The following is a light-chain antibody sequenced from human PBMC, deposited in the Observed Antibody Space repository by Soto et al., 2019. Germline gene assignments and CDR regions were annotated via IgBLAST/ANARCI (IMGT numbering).Light chain of an antibody. CDR2: DAS. Sequence: EIVLTQSPATVSLSPGERATLSCWASQSLSSYLAWYQQKPGQAPRLLIYDASNRANGIPARFTGSGSGTDFTLTISSLEPEDFAVYYCQQRSDWPLTFGGGTKVDIK. CDR3: QQRSDWPLT. V-gene: IGKV3-11*01. CDR1: QSLSSY. J-gene: IGKJ4*01.